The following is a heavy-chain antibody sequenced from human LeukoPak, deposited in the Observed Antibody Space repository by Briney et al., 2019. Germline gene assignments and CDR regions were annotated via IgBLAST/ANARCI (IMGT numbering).Heavy chain of an antibody. J-gene: IGHJ4*02. V-gene: IGHV4-61*02. CDR1: GGSISSGSYY. CDR3: ARDSVGQWLDY. CDR2: IYTSGST. D-gene: IGHD6-19*01. Sequence: PSETLSLTCTASGGSISSGSYYWSWIRQPAGKGLEWIGRIYTSGSTNYNPSLKSRVTISVDTSKNQFSLKLSSVTAADTAVYYCARDSVGQWLDYWGQGTLVTVSS.